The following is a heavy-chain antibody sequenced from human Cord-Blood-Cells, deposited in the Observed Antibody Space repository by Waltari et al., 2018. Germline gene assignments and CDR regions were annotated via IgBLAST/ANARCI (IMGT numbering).Heavy chain of an antibody. V-gene: IGHV3-48*03. CDR3: ARAPVDRRAGWLDV. D-gene: IGHD6-25*01. Sequence: EVQLVESGGGLVQPGGSLRLSCAASGFTFSSYEMNWVRQAPGKGLEWVSYISSSVSTIYYADSVKGRFTISRDNAKNSLYLQMNSRRAEETAVYYCARAPVDRRAGWLDVWGQGTTVTVSS. CDR1: GFTFSSYE. CDR2: ISSSVSTI. J-gene: IGHJ6*02.